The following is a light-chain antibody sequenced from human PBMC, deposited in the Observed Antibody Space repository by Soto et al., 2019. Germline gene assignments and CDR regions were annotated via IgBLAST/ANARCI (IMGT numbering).Light chain of an antibody. CDR2: DSS. J-gene: IGKJ2*01. CDR1: QSVSRA. CDR3: QQYNSWPPRYT. Sequence: DIVLTQSPATLSVSPRESATLSCRASQSVSRALAWYQHVPGQAPRLLIYDSSTRATGVPARFGGSGSGTRFTLTISSLQSEDFAVYYCQQYNSWPPRYTFGQGTKLQI. V-gene: IGKV3-15*01.